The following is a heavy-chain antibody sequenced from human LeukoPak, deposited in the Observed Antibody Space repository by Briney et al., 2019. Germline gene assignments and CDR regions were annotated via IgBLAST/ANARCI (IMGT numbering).Heavy chain of an antibody. J-gene: IGHJ4*02. CDR3: ARALDGYNSFDY. CDR1: GYTFTGYY. Sequence: ASVKVSCKASGYTFTGYYMHWVRQAPGQGLEWMGWINPNSGGTNYAQRFQGRVTMTRETFISTAYMELSRLRSDDTAVYYCARALDGYNSFDYWGQGTLVTVSS. D-gene: IGHD5-24*01. CDR2: INPNSGGT. V-gene: IGHV1-2*02.